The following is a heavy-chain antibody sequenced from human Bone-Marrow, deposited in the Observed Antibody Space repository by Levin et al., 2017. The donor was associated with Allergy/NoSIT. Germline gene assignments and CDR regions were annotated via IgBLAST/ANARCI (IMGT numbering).Heavy chain of an antibody. CDR1: GFTFSSYA. J-gene: IGHJ4*02. Sequence: GGSLRLSCAASGFTFSSYAMHWVRQAPGKGLEWVAVISYDGSNKYYADSVKGRFTISRDNSKNTLYLQMNSLRAEDTAMYYCARIPAFDYGDHNDYFDYWGQGTLVTVSS. CDR2: ISYDGSNK. CDR3: ARIPAFDYGDHNDYFDY. D-gene: IGHD4-17*01. V-gene: IGHV3-30*04.